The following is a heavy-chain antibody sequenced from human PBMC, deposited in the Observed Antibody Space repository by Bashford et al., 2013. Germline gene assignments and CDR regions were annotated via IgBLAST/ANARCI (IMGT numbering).Heavy chain of an antibody. D-gene: IGHD3-22*01. CDR2: IYYSGST. Sequence: SETLSLTCTVSGGSISSGGYYWSWIRQPPGRDWSGLGSIYYSGSTNYNPSLKSRVTISVDTSKNQFSLKLSSVTAADTAVYYCAREGTITMNAFDIWGQGTMVTVSS. CDR1: GGSISSGGYY. CDR3: AREGTITMNAFDI. J-gene: IGHJ3*02. V-gene: IGHV4-61*08.